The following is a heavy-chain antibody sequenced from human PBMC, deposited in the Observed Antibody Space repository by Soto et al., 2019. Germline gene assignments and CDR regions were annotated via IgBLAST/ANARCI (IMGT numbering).Heavy chain of an antibody. Sequence: QVELQESGPGLVKPSQTLSLTCTVSGGSISSGGYYWSWVRQHPGKGLEWIGYIYDSGSTYYNPSLKSRVTISVDTSKNQISLKLTSVTAADTAVYYCASQATGWYPDYWGQGTLVTVSS. CDR2: IYDSGST. D-gene: IGHD6-19*01. V-gene: IGHV4-31*03. J-gene: IGHJ4*02. CDR3: ASQATGWYPDY. CDR1: GGSISSGGYY.